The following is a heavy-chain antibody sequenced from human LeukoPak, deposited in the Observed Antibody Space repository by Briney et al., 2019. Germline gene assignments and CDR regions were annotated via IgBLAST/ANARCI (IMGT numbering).Heavy chain of an antibody. D-gene: IGHD3-22*01. J-gene: IGHJ4*02. CDR1: GFTFSSYA. CDR2: ISYDGSNK. V-gene: IGHV3-30*04. CDR3: ARASYYYDSSGYVDY. Sequence: GGSLRLSCAASGFTFSSYAMHWVRQAPGKGLEWVAVISYDGSNKYYADSVKGRFTISRDNSKNTLYLQMNSLRAEDTAVYYCARASYYYDSSGYVDYWGQGTLVTVSS.